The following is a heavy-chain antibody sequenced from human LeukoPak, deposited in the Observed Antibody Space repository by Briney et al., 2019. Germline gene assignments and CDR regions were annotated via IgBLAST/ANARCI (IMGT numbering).Heavy chain of an antibody. D-gene: IGHD6-19*01. V-gene: IGHV3-23*01. CDR2: ISGSGGST. CDR1: GFTFSSYA. J-gene: IGHJ6*02. Sequence: PGGSLRLSCAASGFTFSSYAMSWVRQAPGKGLEWVSAISGSGGSTYYADSVKGRFTISRDNSKNTLYLQMNSLRAEDTAVYYCAKDLSSGWFLGYYYYGMDVWGQGTTVTVSS. CDR3: AKDLSSGWFLGYYYYGMDV.